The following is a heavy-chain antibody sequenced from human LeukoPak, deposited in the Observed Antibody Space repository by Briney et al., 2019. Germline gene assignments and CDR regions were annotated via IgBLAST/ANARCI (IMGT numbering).Heavy chain of an antibody. CDR1: GGSISSSSYY. Sequence: SETLSLTCTVSGGSISSSSYYWAWIRQPPGKGLEWIGSIYYSGSTYYNPSLKSRVTISVDTSKNQFSLKLSSVTAADTAVYHCARQNMVRGVIIVYVLQNWFDPWGQGTLVTVSS. D-gene: IGHD3-10*01. V-gene: IGHV4-39*01. CDR2: IYYSGST. CDR3: ARQNMVRGVIIVYVLQNWFDP. J-gene: IGHJ5*02.